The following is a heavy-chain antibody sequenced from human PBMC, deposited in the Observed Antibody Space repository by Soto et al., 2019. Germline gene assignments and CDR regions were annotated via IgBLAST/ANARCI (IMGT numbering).Heavy chain of an antibody. CDR1: GGSVSSGGYS. CDR3: ARAEELDHFDY. CDR2: VYYSENT. Sequence: PSETLSLTCTVSGGSVSSGGYSWRWIRQPPGKGLEWIGYVYYSENTKYNPSLKSRVTISVDTSKNQFSLKLSSVTAADTAVYYCARAEELDHFDYWGQGTLVTVSS. D-gene: IGHD1-26*01. V-gene: IGHV4-61*08. J-gene: IGHJ4*02.